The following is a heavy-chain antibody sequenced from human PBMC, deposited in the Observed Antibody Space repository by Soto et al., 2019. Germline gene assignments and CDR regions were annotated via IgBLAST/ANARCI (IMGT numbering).Heavy chain of an antibody. CDR2: IIPILGIA. CDR3: ARGMRSGSFPDAFDI. V-gene: IGHV1-69*02. Sequence: SVKVSCKDSGGTFSSYTISWVRQAPGQGLEWMGRIIPILGIANYAQKFQGRVTITADKSTSAAYMELSSLRSEDTAVYYCARGMRSGSFPDAFDIWGQGTMVTVSS. CDR1: GGTFSSYT. J-gene: IGHJ3*02. D-gene: IGHD1-26*01.